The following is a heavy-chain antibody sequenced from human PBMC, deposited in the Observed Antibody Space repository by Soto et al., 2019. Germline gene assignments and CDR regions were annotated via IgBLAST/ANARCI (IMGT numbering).Heavy chain of an antibody. Sequence: SETLSLTCTVSGGSISSYYRSWIRQPAGKGLEWIGRIYTSGSTNYNPSLKSRVTMSVDTSKNQFSLKLSSVTAADTAVYYCAREAGQDCTNGVCYWSGMDVWGQGTTVTVSS. V-gene: IGHV4-4*07. J-gene: IGHJ6*02. CDR1: GGSISSYY. D-gene: IGHD2-8*01. CDR3: AREAGQDCTNGVCYWSGMDV. CDR2: IYTSGST.